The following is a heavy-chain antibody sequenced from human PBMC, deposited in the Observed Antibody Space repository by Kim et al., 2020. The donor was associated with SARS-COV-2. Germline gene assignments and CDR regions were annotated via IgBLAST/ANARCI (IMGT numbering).Heavy chain of an antibody. CDR3: ATGIRYYYGSGRSDYGMDV. Sequence: ASVKVSCKVSGYTLTELSMHWVRQAPGKGLEWMGGFDPEDGETIYAQKFQGRVTMTEDTSTDTAYMELSSLRSEDTAVYYCATGIRYYYGSGRSDYGMDVWGQGTTVTVSS. CDR2: FDPEDGET. V-gene: IGHV1-24*01. J-gene: IGHJ6*02. CDR1: GYTLTELS. D-gene: IGHD3-10*01.